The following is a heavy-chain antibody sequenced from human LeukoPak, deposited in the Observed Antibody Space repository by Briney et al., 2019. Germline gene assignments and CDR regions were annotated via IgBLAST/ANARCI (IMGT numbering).Heavy chain of an antibody. J-gene: IGHJ6*03. V-gene: IGHV3-48*04. CDR2: MSSSMNTI. D-gene: IGHD2-21*01. CDR1: GFTLSAYS. Sequence: GGSLRLSCAASGFTLSAYSINWVRQAPGKGLEWIAYMSSSMNTIYYADAVKGRFTVSRDNANNSVHLQMSSLRAEDTAVYYCATPGVRDYYYYLDVWGTGTTVTVSS. CDR3: ATPGVRDYYYYLDV.